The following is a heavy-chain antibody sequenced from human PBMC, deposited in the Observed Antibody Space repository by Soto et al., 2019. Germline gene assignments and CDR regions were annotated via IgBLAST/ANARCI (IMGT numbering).Heavy chain of an antibody. CDR3: ARDSSGYYLLDY. CDR2: IYYSGST. J-gene: IGHJ4*02. CDR1: GGSISSGGYY. Sequence: QVQLQESGPGLVKPSQTLSLTCTVSGGSISSGGYYWSWIRQHPGKGLEWIGYIYYSGSTYYNPSIKGRVTISVDTSKNQFSLKLSSVTAADTAVYYCARDSSGYYLLDYWGQGTLVTVSS. V-gene: IGHV4-31*03. D-gene: IGHD3-22*01.